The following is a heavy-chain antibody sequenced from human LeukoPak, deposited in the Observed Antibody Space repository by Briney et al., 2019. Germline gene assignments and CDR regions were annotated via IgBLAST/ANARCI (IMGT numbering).Heavy chain of an antibody. J-gene: IGHJ4*02. D-gene: IGHD2-2*01. Sequence: SETLSLTCTVPGGSISSYYWSWIRQPPGKGLEWIGYIYNSGTTNYNPSLKSRVTISVDTSRNQFSLMLSSVTAADTAVYYCARAYCSSTSCSRKLDFWGQGTLVTVSS. CDR3: ARAYCSSTSCSRKLDF. CDR2: IYNSGTT. CDR1: GGSISSYY. V-gene: IGHV4-59*01.